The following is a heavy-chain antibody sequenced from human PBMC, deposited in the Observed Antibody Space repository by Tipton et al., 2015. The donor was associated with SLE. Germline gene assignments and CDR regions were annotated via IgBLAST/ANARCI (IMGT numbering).Heavy chain of an antibody. Sequence: TLSLTCTVSGGSISSSSYYWSWIRQPPGKGLEWIGYIYYSGSTNYNPSLKSRVTISVDTSKNQFSLKLSSVTAADTAVYYCASTIVVAPWAFDIWGQGTMVTVSS. D-gene: IGHD3-22*01. CDR3: ASTIVVAPWAFDI. CDR2: IYYSGST. CDR1: GGSISSSSYY. V-gene: IGHV4-61*01. J-gene: IGHJ3*02.